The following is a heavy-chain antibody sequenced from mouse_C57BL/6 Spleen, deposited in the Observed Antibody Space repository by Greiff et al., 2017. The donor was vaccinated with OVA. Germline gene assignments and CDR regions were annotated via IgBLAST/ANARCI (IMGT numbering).Heavy chain of an antibody. CDR3: ARAGFITTVVADWYFDV. Sequence: EVKVEESGPGMVKPSQSLSLTCTVTGYSITSGYDWHWIRHFPGNKLEWMGYISYSGSTNYNPSLKSRISITHDTSKNHFFLKLNSVTTEDTATYYCARAGFITTVVADWYFDVWGTGTTVTVSS. CDR1: GYSITSGYD. V-gene: IGHV3-1*01. D-gene: IGHD1-1*01. CDR2: ISYSGST. J-gene: IGHJ1*03.